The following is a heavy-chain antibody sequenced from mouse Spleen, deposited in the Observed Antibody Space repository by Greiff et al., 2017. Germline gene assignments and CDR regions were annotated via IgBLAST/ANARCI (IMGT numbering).Heavy chain of an antibody. CDR2: ISYDGSN. J-gene: IGHJ1*01. Sequence: VQLQQSGPGLVKPSQSLSLTCSVTGYSITSGYYWNWIRQFPGNKLEWMGYISYDGSNNYNPSLKNRISITRDTSKNQFFLKLNSVTTEDTATYYCARDDYVSYWYFDVWGAGTTVTVSS. CDR3: ARDDYVSYWYFDV. V-gene: IGHV3-6*02. D-gene: IGHD2-4*01. CDR1: GYSITSGYY.